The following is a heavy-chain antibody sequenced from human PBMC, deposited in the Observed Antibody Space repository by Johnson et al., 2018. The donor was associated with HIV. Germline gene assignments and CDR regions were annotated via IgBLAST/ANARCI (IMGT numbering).Heavy chain of an antibody. J-gene: IGHJ3*02. D-gene: IGHD3-16*02. CDR3: ARGPIADDAFDS. CDR1: GFTFSSYA. CDR2: ISYDGSNK. Sequence: QVHLVESGGGVVRPGGSLRLSCAASGFTFSSYAMHWVRQAPGKGLEWVAVISYDGSNKYYADSVKGRFTISRDNSKNTLYLQMNSLRAEDTAVYYCARGPIADDAFDSWGQGTMVTVSS. V-gene: IGHV3-30-3*01.